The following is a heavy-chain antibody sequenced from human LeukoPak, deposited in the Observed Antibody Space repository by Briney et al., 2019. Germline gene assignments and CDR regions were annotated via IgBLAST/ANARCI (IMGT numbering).Heavy chain of an antibody. CDR1: GGSISSYY. CDR3: ARGLTRYYFDY. J-gene: IGHJ4*02. V-gene: IGHV4-4*07. CDR2: FYTSESS. Sequence: SETLSLTCTVSGGSISSYYWSWIRQPAGKGLEWIGRFYTSESSNYNPSLKSRVTMSVDTSKNQFSLKLSSVTAADTAVYYCARGLTRYYFDYWGQGTLLTVSS. D-gene: IGHD3/OR15-3a*01.